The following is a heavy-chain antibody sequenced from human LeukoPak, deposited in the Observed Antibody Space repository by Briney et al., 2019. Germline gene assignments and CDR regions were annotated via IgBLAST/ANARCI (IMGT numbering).Heavy chain of an antibody. Sequence: PSETLSLTCTVSGASINSYYWSWIRQPPGKGLEWIGCIYDSGSTDYNPPLKSRVTISVDTSKNQFSLKLTSVTAADTAMYYCARTSSSWLWGQGTLVTASS. J-gene: IGHJ4*02. D-gene: IGHD6-13*01. CDR1: GASINSYY. V-gene: IGHV4-59*01. CDR3: ARTSSSWL. CDR2: IYDSGST.